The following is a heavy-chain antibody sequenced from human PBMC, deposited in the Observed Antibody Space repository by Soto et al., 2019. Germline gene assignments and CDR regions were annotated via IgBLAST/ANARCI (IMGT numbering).Heavy chain of an antibody. D-gene: IGHD2-15*01. CDR1: GFSVSTYD. J-gene: IGHJ5*01. Sequence: PGGALRLSCAASGFSVSTYDMDWVRQAPGKAPEWIAHISTTSFTIYYADSVKGRFTISRDNVRNSLYLEMKSLRDEDTAVYYCARDRCFDGSCYSASDSWGQGILVTVSS. CDR2: ISTTSFTI. V-gene: IGHV3-48*02. CDR3: ARDRCFDGSCYSASDS.